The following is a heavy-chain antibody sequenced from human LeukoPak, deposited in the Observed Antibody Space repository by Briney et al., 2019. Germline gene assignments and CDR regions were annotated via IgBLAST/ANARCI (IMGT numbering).Heavy chain of an antibody. CDR1: GFTISTYY. Sequence: PGGSLRLSCAASGFTISTYYMSWVRQAPGRGLEWVANIKQDGSEKFYVDSVKGRFTISRDNAKNSLYLQMNSLRAEDTAVYYCARQTAFYYDSSGYFDYWGQGTLVTVSS. J-gene: IGHJ4*02. V-gene: IGHV3-7*01. CDR3: ARQTAFYYDSSGYFDY. CDR2: IKQDGSEK. D-gene: IGHD3-22*01.